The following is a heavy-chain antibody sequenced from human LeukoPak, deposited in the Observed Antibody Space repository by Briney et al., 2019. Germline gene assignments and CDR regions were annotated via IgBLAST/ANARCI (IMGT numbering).Heavy chain of an antibody. CDR1: GFTFSSYA. V-gene: IGHV3-23*01. J-gene: IGHJ4*02. CDR3: AKESITMVRGVIIIRGYFDY. CDR2: ISGSGDST. D-gene: IGHD3-10*01. Sequence: GGSLRLSCAASGFTFSSYAMTWVRQAPGKGLEWVSAISGSGDSTYYADSVKGRFTISRDNSKNTLYLQMNSLRAEDTAVYYCAKESITMVRGVIIIRGYFDYWGQGTPVTVSS.